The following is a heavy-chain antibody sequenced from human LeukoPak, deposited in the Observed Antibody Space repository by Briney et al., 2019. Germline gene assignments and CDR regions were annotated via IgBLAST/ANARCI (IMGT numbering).Heavy chain of an antibody. CDR2: IWYDGSNK. D-gene: IGHD3-22*01. Sequence: PGRSLRLSCAASGFTFSSYGMHWVRQAPGKGLEWVAVIWYDGSNKYYADSVKGRFTISRDNSKSTLYLQMNSLRAEDTAVYYCAKDAHYYDSSGYLDYWGQGTLVTVSS. CDR3: AKDAHYYDSSGYLDY. CDR1: GFTFSSYG. V-gene: IGHV3-33*06. J-gene: IGHJ4*02.